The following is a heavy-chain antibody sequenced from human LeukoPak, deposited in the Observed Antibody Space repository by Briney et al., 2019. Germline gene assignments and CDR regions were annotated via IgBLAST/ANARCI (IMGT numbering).Heavy chain of an antibody. CDR3: ARDRGWFGDTNRNEMDV. Sequence: GASVRVSCKASGYTFTGYYMHWVLQAPGQGLEWMGWINPNSGGTNYAQKFQGRVTMTRDTSISTAYMELSRLRSDDTAVYYCARDRGWFGDTNRNEMDVWGKGTTVTISS. J-gene: IGHJ6*04. CDR2: INPNSGGT. CDR1: GYTFTGYY. V-gene: IGHV1-2*02. D-gene: IGHD3-10*01.